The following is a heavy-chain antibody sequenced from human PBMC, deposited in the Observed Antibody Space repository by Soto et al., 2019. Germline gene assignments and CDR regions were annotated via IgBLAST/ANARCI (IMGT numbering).Heavy chain of an antibody. CDR2: IYWDDDK. Sequence: QITLKESGPTLVKPTQTLTLTCTFSGFSLSTTGVGVGWIRQPPGKALECLALIYWDDDKRYSPSLTNRLTSTKDTSKNQVVLTMTNMHPVDTGTYFCAYRPSLDWGHFDSWGQGTLVTVSS. D-gene: IGHD7-27*01. CDR1: GFSLSTTGVG. V-gene: IGHV2-5*02. J-gene: IGHJ4*02. CDR3: AYRPSLDWGHFDS.